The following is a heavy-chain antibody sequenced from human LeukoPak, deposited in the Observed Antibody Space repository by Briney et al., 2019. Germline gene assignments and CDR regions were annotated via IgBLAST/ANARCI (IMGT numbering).Heavy chain of an antibody. D-gene: IGHD3-16*01. CDR2: MSSRGYPT. J-gene: IGHJ4*02. V-gene: IGHV3-11*01. Sequence: GGSLRLSCLASGFTFSDYYMSWVRQAPGKGLEWISYMSSRGYPTYYAESVKGRFTISRDNAKNTLYLQMHNLRADDTAVYFCARVGIALTSPFGYWGLGTLVAASS. CDR1: GFTFSDYY. CDR3: ARVGIALTSPFGY.